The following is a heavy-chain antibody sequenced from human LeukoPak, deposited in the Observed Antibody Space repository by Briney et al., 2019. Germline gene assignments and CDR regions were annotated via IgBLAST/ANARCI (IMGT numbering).Heavy chain of an antibody. CDR1: GYTFISYG. V-gene: IGHV1-2*06. CDR2: INPNSGGT. D-gene: IGHD3-22*01. CDR3: ARGGSSGYYPDY. Sequence: ASVNVSCKPSGYTFISYGISWVRQAPGQGLEWMGRINPNSGGTNYAQKFQGRVTMTRDTSISTAYMELSRLRSDDTAVYYCARGGSSGYYPDYWGQGTLVTVSS. J-gene: IGHJ4*02.